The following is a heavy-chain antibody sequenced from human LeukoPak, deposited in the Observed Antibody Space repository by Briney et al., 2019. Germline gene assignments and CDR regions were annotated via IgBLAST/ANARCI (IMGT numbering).Heavy chain of an antibody. Sequence: SETLSLTCAVYGGSFSGYYWSWIRQPPGKGLEWIGEINHSGSTNYNPSLKSRVTISVDTSKNQFSLKLSSVTAADTAVYYCARGPRGMGVWGKGTTVTVSS. CDR3: ARGPRGMGV. V-gene: IGHV4-34*01. CDR1: GGSFSGYY. CDR2: INHSGST. J-gene: IGHJ6*04.